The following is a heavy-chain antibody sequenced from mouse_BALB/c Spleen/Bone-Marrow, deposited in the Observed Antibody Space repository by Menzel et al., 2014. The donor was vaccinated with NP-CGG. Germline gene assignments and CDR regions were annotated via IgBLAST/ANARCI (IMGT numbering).Heavy chain of an antibody. CDR2: IYPGNSDT. CDR3: TRKVYYGNPLDY. CDR1: GYSFTSYW. D-gene: IGHD2-1*01. V-gene: IGHV1-5*01. J-gene: IGHJ2*01. Sequence: EVQLQQSGTVLARPGASVKMSCKASGYSFTSYWMHWVKQRPGQGLEWIGAIYPGNSDTSYNQKFKGKAKLTAVTSATTAYMELSSLTNEDSAVYFCTRKVYYGNPLDYWGQGTTLTASS.